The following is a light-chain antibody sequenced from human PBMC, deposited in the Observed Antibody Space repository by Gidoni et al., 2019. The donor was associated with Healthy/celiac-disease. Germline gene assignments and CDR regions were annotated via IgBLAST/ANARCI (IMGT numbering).Light chain of an antibody. Sequence: IQMTQSPSSLSASVGDRVTITCRASQSISSYLNWYQQKPGKAPKLLIYAASSLQSGAPSRFXGSGSXTDXTXTIXXXQPXXFAXXXCQXXXSTXXTFXXXTKVEIK. CDR3: QXXXSTXXT. J-gene: IGKJ1*01. CDR1: QSISSY. CDR2: AAS. V-gene: IGKV1-39*01.